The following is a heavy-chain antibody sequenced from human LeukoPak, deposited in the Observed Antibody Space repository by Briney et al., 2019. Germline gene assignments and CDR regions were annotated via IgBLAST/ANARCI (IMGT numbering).Heavy chain of an antibody. V-gene: IGHV3-30*18. D-gene: IGHD3-22*01. CDR2: ISYDGSNK. J-gene: IGHJ1*01. CDR1: GFTFSSYG. Sequence: TGGSLRLSCAASGFTFSSYGMHWVRQAPGKGLEWVAVISYDGSNKYYADSVKGRFTTSRDNSKNTLYLQMNSLRAEDTAVYYCAKDSGGDYYDSLEYFQNWGQGTLVTVSS. CDR3: AKDSGGDYYDSLEYFQN.